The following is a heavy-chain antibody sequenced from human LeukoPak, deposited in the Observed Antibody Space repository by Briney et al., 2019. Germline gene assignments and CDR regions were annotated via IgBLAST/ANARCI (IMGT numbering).Heavy chain of an antibody. J-gene: IGHJ6*02. CDR1: GYTFTKFG. CDR2: IIPIFGTA. Sequence: SVKVSCKASGYTFTKFGISWVRQVPGRGLEWMGRIIPIFGTANYAQKFQGRVTITADKSTSTAYMELSSLTSEDTAVYFCARDPRINTAVFAGSISARPRDYYTGMDVWGQGTTVSVSS. D-gene: IGHD6-6*01. CDR3: ARDPRINTAVFAGSISARPRDYYTGMDV. V-gene: IGHV1-69*06.